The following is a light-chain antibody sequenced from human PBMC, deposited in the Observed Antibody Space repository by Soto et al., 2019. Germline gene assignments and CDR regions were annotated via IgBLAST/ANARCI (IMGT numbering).Light chain of an antibody. Sequence: EIVLTQSPGTRSLSPGERATLSCRAIQTISSSYLAWYQHKPGQAPRLLIYGASNRAAGIPDRFSGSGSGTDFTLTISRLEPEDFAVYYCQQYGSSPRTFGQGTKVDIK. CDR1: QTISSSY. CDR2: GAS. V-gene: IGKV3-20*01. CDR3: QQYGSSPRT. J-gene: IGKJ1*01.